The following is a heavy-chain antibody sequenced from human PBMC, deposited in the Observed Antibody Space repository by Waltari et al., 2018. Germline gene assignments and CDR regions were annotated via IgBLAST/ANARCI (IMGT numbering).Heavy chain of an antibody. CDR2: MYYDGSN. Sequence: QVQLQESGPGLLKPSQTLSLSCNVSGYSISSGGFYWGWVRQYPEKGLEWLAYMYYDGSNYSNPSLKSRLHISIDASNNQFSLQLRDVSAADTAIYFCARAQSGGYCFDFWGQGTLVTVSS. CDR1: GYSISSGGFY. V-gene: IGHV4-31*03. CDR3: ARAQSGGYCFDF. D-gene: IGHD2-21*01. J-gene: IGHJ4*02.